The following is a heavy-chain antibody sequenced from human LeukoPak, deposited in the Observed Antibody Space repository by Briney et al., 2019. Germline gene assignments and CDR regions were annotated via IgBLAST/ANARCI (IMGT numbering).Heavy chain of an antibody. Sequence: SETLSLTCTVSGGSISSYYWSWIRQPPGKGLEWIGYIYYSGSTNYNPSLKSRVTISVDTSKNQFSLKLSSVTAADTAVYYCAKGSPVYLPDAFDIWGQGTMVTVSS. CDR1: GGSISSYY. D-gene: IGHD2-2*01. J-gene: IGHJ3*02. CDR2: IYYSGST. V-gene: IGHV4-59*01. CDR3: AKGSPVYLPDAFDI.